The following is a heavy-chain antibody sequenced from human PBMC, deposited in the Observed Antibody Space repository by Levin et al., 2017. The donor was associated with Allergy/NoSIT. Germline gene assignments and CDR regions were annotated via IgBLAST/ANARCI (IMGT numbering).Heavy chain of an antibody. D-gene: IGHD6-13*01. J-gene: IGHJ4*02. CDR3: AREFRASGYSSNSY. Sequence: GESLKISCAASGFMFSRYWMSWVRQAPGKGLEWVASIKEDGSETYYVDSVKGRFTISRDNANNSLYLQMKSLRAEDTAIYYCAREFRASGYSSNSYWGQGTLVTVSS. V-gene: IGHV3-7*04. CDR1: GFMFSRYW. CDR2: IKEDGSET.